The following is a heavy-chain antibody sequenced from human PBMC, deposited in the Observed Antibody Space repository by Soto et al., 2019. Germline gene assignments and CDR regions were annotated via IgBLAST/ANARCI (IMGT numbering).Heavy chain of an antibody. J-gene: IGHJ3*02. CDR1: GFTVRSDY. CDR2: IYSGGGT. V-gene: IGHV3-66*04. Sequence: PGGSLRLSCAASGFTVRSDYMSWVRQAPGKGLEWVSVIYSGGGTYYADSVKGRFTISRDNSKNTLYLQMNSLRAEDTAVYYCARHFAPPDAFDIWGQGALVT. CDR3: ARHFAPPDAFDI.